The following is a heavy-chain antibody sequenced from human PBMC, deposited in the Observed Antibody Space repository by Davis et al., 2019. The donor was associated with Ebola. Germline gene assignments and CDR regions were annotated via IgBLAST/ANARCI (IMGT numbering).Heavy chain of an antibody. CDR3: AHELYGGNSVDGGNSVAFDI. CDR1: GFSLSTTGVG. CDR2: IYWDDDK. D-gene: IGHD4-23*01. V-gene: IGHV2-5*02. J-gene: IGHJ3*02. Sequence: SGPTLVKPTQTLTLTCTFSGFSLSTTGVGVGWIRQPPGKALEWLALIYWDDDKRYSPSLKSRLTITKDTSKNQVVLTMTNVDPVDTATYYCAHELYGGNSVDGGNSVAFDIWGQGTMVTVSS.